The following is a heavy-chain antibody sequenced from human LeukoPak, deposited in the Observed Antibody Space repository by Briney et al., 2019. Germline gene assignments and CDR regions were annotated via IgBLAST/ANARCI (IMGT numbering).Heavy chain of an antibody. D-gene: IGHD3-10*01. CDR3: ARASMVRGVDFDY. V-gene: IGHV3-48*01. CDR2: ISSSSSTI. J-gene: IGHJ4*02. Sequence: PGGSLRLSCAASGFIFSSYSMNWVRQAPGKGLEWVSYISSSSSTIYYADSVKGRFTISRDNAKNSLYLQMNSLRAEDTAVYYCARASMVRGVDFDYWGQGTLVTVSS. CDR1: GFIFSSYS.